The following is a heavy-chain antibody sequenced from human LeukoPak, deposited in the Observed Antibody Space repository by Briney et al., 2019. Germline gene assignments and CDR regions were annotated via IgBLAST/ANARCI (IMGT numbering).Heavy chain of an antibody. CDR3: AKDAVPRSGSGWYYYYYYMDV. V-gene: IGHV3-9*01. J-gene: IGHJ6*03. CDR2: ISWNSGSI. CDR1: GFTFDDYA. D-gene: IGHD6-19*01. Sequence: GGSLRLSCAASGFTFDDYAMHWVRQAPGKGLEWVSGISWNSGSIGYADSVKGRFTISRDNAKNSLYLQMNSLRAEDTALYYCAKDAVPRSGSGWYYYYYYMDVWGKGTTVTVSS.